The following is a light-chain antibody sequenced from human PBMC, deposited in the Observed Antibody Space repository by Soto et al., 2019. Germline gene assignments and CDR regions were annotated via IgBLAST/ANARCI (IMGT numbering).Light chain of an antibody. V-gene: IGLV2-8*01. CDR1: TSDVGGYNY. CDR2: EVN. J-gene: IGLJ3*02. Sequence: QSALTQPRSVSGSPGQSVAISCSPITSDVGGYNYVCWYQQHPGKAPKLMIYEVNKRPSGVPDRFSGSKSGNTASLTVSGLQAGDEADYYCSSFAANDNVVFGGGTKVTVL. CDR3: SSFAANDNVV.